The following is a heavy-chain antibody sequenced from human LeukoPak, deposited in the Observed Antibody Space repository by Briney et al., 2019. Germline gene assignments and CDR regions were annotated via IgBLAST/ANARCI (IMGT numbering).Heavy chain of an antibody. CDR3: ARGPRITMVRGGQWYYYMDV. CDR2: INPRGGST. Sequence: GASVKVSCKASGYTFTNYYMHWVRQAPGQGLEWMGIINPRGGSTSYAQKFQGRVTMTRDTSTNTVYMDLSSLRSEDTAVYYCARGPRITMVRGGQWYYYMDVWGKGTTVTISS. V-gene: IGHV1-46*01. D-gene: IGHD3-10*01. CDR1: GYTFTNYY. J-gene: IGHJ6*03.